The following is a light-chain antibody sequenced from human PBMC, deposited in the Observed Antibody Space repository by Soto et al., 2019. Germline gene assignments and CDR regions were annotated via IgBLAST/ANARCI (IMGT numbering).Light chain of an antibody. Sequence: QAVVTQPPSASGTPGQRVTISCSGSSSNIGKNNVYWYQQFPGMAPRLLIYKNDQRPSGVPDRFSGSKSGTSASLAISGLRSEDDTDYYCAAWDDNLSGWLFGGGTKVTVL. CDR3: AAWDDNLSGWL. J-gene: IGLJ3*02. CDR2: KND. CDR1: SSNIGKNN. V-gene: IGLV1-47*01.